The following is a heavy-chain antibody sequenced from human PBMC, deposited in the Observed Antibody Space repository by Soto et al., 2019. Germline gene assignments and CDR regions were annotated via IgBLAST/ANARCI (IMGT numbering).Heavy chain of an antibody. D-gene: IGHD4-17*01. Sequence: SETLSLTCTVSGGSISSSSYYWGWIRQPPGKGLEWIGSIYYSGSTYYNPSLKSRVTISVDTSKNQFSLKLSSVTAADTAVYYCATTTVSYGMDVWCQGTMVTLSS. CDR1: GGSISSSSYY. CDR3: ATTTVSYGMDV. CDR2: IYYSGST. J-gene: IGHJ6*02. V-gene: IGHV4-39*01.